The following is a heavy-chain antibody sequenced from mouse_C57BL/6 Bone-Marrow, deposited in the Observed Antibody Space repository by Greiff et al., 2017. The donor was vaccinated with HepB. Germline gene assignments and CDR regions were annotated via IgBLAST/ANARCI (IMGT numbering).Heavy chain of an antibody. CDR3: APLKTWFAY. CDR2: INPNNGGT. Sequence: VQLKESGPELVKPGASVKMSCKASGYTFTDYNMHWVKQSHGKSLEWIGYINPNNGGTSYNQKFKGKATLTVNKSSSTAYMELRSLTSEDSAVYYCAPLKTWFAYWGQGTLVTVSA. J-gene: IGHJ3*01. CDR1: GYTFTDYN. D-gene: IGHD6-1*01. V-gene: IGHV1-22*01.